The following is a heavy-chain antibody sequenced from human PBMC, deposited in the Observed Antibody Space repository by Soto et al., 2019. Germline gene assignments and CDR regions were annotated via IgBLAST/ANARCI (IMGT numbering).Heavy chain of an antibody. D-gene: IGHD3-3*01. Sequence: QVQLVESGGGVVQPGRSLRLSCAASGFTFSSYGMHWVRQAPGKGLEWVAIISYDGSNKYYADSVKGRFTISRDNSXXXLXLQMNSLRAEDTAVYYCAKEQPIWSGPNGDPYGMDVWGQGTTVTVSS. CDR3: AKEQPIWSGPNGDPYGMDV. V-gene: IGHV3-30*18. J-gene: IGHJ6*02. CDR1: GFTFSSYG. CDR2: ISYDGSNK.